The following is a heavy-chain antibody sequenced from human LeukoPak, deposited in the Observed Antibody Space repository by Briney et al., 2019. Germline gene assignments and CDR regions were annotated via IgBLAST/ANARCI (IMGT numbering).Heavy chain of an antibody. D-gene: IGHD6-19*01. V-gene: IGHV1-8*03. CDR3: ARAGIAVAGPYYFDY. J-gene: IGHJ4*02. CDR1: GYTFTSYD. CDR2: MNPNSGNT. Sequence: ASVKVSCKASGYTFTSYDINWVRQATGQGLEWMGWMNPNSGNTGYAQKLQGRVTITRNTSISTAYMELSSLRSEDTAVYYCARAGIAVAGPYYFDYWGQGTLVTVSS.